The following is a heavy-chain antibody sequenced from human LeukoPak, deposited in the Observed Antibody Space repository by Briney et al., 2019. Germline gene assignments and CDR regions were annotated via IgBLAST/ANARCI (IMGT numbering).Heavy chain of an antibody. CDR2: INPNSGGT. CDR1: GYTFTGYY. D-gene: IGHD1-26*01. CDR3: ARDDAKWELLDH. Sequence: ASVKVSCKASGYTFTGYYMHWVRQAPGQGLEWMGWINPNSGGTNYAQKFQGRVTMTRDTSISTAYMELSRLRSDDTAVYYCARDDAKWELLDHWGQGTLVTVSS. V-gene: IGHV1-2*02. J-gene: IGHJ4*02.